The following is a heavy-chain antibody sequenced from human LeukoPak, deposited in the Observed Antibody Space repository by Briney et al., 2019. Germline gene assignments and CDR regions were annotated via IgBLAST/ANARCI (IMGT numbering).Heavy chain of an antibody. CDR2: IIPIFGTA. CDR1: GGTFSSYA. V-gene: IGHV1-69*13. D-gene: IGHD6-6*01. Sequence: SVKVSCKASGGTFSSYAISWVRQAPGQGLEWMGGIIPIFGTANYAQKFQGRVTITADESTSTAYMELSSLRSEDTAVYYCAESAPGGWHWFDPWGQGTLVTVSS. J-gene: IGHJ5*02. CDR3: AESAPGGWHWFDP.